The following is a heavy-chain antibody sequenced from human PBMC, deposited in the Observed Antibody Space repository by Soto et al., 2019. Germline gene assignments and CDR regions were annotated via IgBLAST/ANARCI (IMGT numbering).Heavy chain of an antibody. D-gene: IGHD3-22*01. CDR1: GFTFSSYA. Sequence: QVQLVESGGGVVQPGRSLRLSCAASGFTFSSYAMHWVRQAPGKGLERVAVISYDGSNKYYADSVKGRFTISRDNSKNTLYLQMNSLRAEDTAVYYCARDNDYYDSSGYYAGGLVYWGQGTLVTVSS. CDR2: ISYDGSNK. CDR3: ARDNDYYDSSGYYAGGLVY. J-gene: IGHJ4*02. V-gene: IGHV3-30-3*01.